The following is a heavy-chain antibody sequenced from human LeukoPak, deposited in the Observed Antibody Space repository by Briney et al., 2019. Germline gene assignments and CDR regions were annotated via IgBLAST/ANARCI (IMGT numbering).Heavy chain of an antibody. CDR1: GFSLNNYA. CDR2: ISYDGSNK. D-gene: IGHD2-2*02. J-gene: IGHJ6*02. CDR3: AKDRVTGYCSSSTCYNHGMDV. V-gene: IGHV3-30*18. Sequence: GGSLRLSCAASGFSLNNYAVSWVSQAPGKGLEWVAVISYDGSNKYYADSVKGRFTISRDNSKNTLYLQMNSLRAEDTAVYYCAKDRVTGYCSSSTCYNHGMDVWGQGTTVTVSS.